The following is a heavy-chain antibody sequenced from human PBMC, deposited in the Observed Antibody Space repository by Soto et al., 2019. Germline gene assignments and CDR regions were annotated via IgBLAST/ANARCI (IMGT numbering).Heavy chain of an antibody. V-gene: IGHV3-30-3*01. D-gene: IGHD3-22*01. Sequence: PGGSLRLSCAASGFTFSDYAMHWVRQPPGKGLEWVAVILSDGSNEYYADSVKGRFTISRDNSKNSLYLQMNSLRSEDTAVYFCAKPSPYGSSGYSLDNWGRGTLVTVSS. CDR1: GFTFSDYA. CDR3: AKPSPYGSSGYSLDN. J-gene: IGHJ4*02. CDR2: ILSDGSNE.